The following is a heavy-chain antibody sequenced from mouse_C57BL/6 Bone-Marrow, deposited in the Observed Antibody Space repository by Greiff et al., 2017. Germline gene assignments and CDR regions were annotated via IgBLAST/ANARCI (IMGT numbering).Heavy chain of an antibody. CDR1: GYTFTGYW. V-gene: IGHV1-9*01. Sequence: VQLQQSGAELMTPGASVKLSCKATGYTFTGYWIEWVKPRPGHGLEWIGELLPGSGSTNSNEKLKCKATFTADTSSNTADMQLSSLTTEDAAIYYCARDYCYFWGQGTTLTVSS. CDR2: LLPGSGST. D-gene: IGHD1-1*02. J-gene: IGHJ2*01. CDR3: ARDYCYF.